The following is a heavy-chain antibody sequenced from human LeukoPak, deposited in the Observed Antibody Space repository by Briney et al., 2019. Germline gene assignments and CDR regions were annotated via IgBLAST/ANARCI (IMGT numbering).Heavy chain of an antibody. CDR3: ARDDGGNFNDAFDI. Sequence: GGSLRLSCATSGFTFTTYWMSWVRQAPGKGLEWVANIKQDGSEKNYVDSVKGRFTISRDNTKNSVYLQMNSLRAEDTAVYYCARDDGGNFNDAFDIWGQGTMVAVSS. V-gene: IGHV3-7*01. J-gene: IGHJ3*02. CDR1: GFTFTTYW. CDR2: IKQDGSEK. D-gene: IGHD4-23*01.